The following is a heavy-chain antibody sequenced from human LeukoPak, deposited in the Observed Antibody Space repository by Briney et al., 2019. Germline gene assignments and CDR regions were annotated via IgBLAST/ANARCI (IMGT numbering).Heavy chain of an antibody. CDR1: GYTFSGYY. D-gene: IGHD3-22*01. J-gene: IGHJ4*02. Sequence: ASVKVSCKASGYTFSGYYMHWVRQAPGQGLEGMGWINPNSGGSNYAQKFQGRVTMTRDTSISTAYMELRRLRSDDTAVYYCARGRKGSVYQYDKGVDYWGQGTLVTVSS. V-gene: IGHV1-2*02. CDR3: ARGRKGSVYQYDKGVDY. CDR2: INPNSGGS.